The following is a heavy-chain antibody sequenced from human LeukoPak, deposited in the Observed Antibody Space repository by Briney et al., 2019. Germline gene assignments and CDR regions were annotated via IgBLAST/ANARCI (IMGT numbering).Heavy chain of an antibody. CDR2: IWYDGSNK. CDR1: GFTFSSYG. D-gene: IGHD2-15*01. V-gene: IGHV3-33*08. Sequence: GRSLRLSCAASGFTFSSYGIHWVRQAPGKGLEWVAVIWYDGSNKQYGDSVKGRFTISRDNSKNTLYLQMNSLRAEDTAVYYCARGAYCSGGSCPYFDSWGQGTLVTVSS. CDR3: ARGAYCSGGSCPYFDS. J-gene: IGHJ4*02.